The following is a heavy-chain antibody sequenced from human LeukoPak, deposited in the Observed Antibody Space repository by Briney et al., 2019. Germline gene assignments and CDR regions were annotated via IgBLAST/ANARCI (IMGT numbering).Heavy chain of an antibody. V-gene: IGHV3-30-3*01. Sequence: PGGSLRLSCAASGFTFSSYAMHWVRQAPGKGLEWVAVISYDGSNKYYADSVKGRFTISRDNPKNTLYLQMNSLRAEDTAVYYCARSRRHYYDSSGYEFDYWGQGTLVTVSS. D-gene: IGHD3-22*01. J-gene: IGHJ4*02. CDR2: ISYDGSNK. CDR3: ARSRRHYYDSSGYEFDY. CDR1: GFTFSSYA.